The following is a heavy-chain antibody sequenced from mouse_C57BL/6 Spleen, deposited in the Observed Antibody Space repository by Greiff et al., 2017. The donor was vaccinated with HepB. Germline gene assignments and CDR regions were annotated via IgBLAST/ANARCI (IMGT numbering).Heavy chain of an antibody. J-gene: IGHJ2*01. Sequence: VQLQQSGPVLVKPGASVKMSCKASGYTFTDYYMNWVKQSHGKSLEWIGVINPYNGGTSYNQKFNGKATLTVDKSSSTAYMALKRLTSEDSAVYYCARRAGLRLYYFDYWGQGTTLTVSS. CDR1: GYTFTDYY. D-gene: IGHD1-1*01. V-gene: IGHV1-19*01. CDR3: ARRAGLRLYYFDY. CDR2: INPYNGGT.